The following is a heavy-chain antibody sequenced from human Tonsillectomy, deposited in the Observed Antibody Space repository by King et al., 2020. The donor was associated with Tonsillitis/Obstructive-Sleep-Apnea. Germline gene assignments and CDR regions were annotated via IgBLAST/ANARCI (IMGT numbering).Heavy chain of an antibody. D-gene: IGHD6-19*01. CDR1: GFTFSSYW. V-gene: IGHV3-7*01. CDR2: INQGGAEK. CDR3: ARTGVAVPNDY. Sequence: VQLVESGGGLVQPGGSLRLSCAASGFTFSSYWMSWVRQAPGKGLEWVANINQGGAEKYFVDSVKGRFTISRDNAKNSLYLQMNSLRAEVTAMYYCARTGVAVPNDYWGQGTLVTVSS. J-gene: IGHJ4*02.